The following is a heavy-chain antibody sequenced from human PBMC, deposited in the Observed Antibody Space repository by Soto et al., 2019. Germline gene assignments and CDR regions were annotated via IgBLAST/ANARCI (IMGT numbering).Heavy chain of an antibody. CDR3: ARGRLRVLEWLSRGAFDI. CDR2: INHSGST. CDR1: GGSLSGYD. D-gene: IGHD3-3*01. Sequence: PSETLSLTCAVYGGSLSGYDWSWIRQPPGKGLDWIGEINHSGSTIYNPSLKSRVTMSLDTSKNQLSMELSSVTAADTAMYYCARGRLRVLEWLSRGAFDIWGQGTMVTVSS. J-gene: IGHJ3*02. V-gene: IGHV4-34*01.